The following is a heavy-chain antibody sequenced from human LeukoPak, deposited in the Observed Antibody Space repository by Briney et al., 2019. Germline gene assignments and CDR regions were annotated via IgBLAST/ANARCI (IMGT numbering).Heavy chain of an antibody. CDR2: IKQDGSEK. CDR1: GFTFSSYW. CDR3: ARGEVVVVAATILTPFDY. Sequence: GGSLRLSCAASGFTFSSYWMSWVRQAPGKGLEWVANIKQDGSEKYYVDSVKGRFTISRDNAKNSLYLQMNSLRAEDTAVYYCARGEVVVVAATILTPFDYWGQGTLVTVSS. D-gene: IGHD2-15*01. J-gene: IGHJ4*02. V-gene: IGHV3-7*01.